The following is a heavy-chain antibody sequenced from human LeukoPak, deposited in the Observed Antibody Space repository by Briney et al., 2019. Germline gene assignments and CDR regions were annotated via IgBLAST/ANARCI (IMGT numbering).Heavy chain of an antibody. CDR2: IGTDGDT. CDR1: GFTFSNYD. V-gene: IGHV3-13*04. CDR3: ARAAVWSSSGWPIWFDP. D-gene: IGHD6-19*01. Sequence: GGSLRLSCAASGFTFSNYDMHWVRQAPGKGLEWVSAIGTDGDTSYPGSVKGRFTISRDNAKNSLYLQMKSLRAADTAVYYCARAAVWSSSGWPIWFDPWGQGTLVTVSS. J-gene: IGHJ5*02.